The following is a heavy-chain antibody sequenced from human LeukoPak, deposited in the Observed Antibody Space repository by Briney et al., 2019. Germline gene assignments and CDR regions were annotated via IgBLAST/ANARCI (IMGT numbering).Heavy chain of an antibody. V-gene: IGHV1-8*01. CDR2: MNPNSGNT. Sequence: ASVKVSCKASGYTFTSYDINWVRQATGQGLEWMGWMNPNSGNTGYAQKFQGRVTMTRNTSISTAYMELSSLRSEDTAVYYCAKGHYDFWSGYSHFDYWGQGTLVTVSS. CDR3: AKGHYDFWSGYSHFDY. J-gene: IGHJ4*02. CDR1: GYTFTSYD. D-gene: IGHD3-3*01.